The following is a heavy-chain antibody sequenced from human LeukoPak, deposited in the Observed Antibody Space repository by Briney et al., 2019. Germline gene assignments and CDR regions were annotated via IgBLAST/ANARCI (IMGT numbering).Heavy chain of an antibody. CDR1: RFPFSRHT. Sequence: PGGSLRLSCAASRFPFSRHTMNWVRQAPGKGLEWVSSIGSSSSYIYYADSVKGRFTISRDNAKNSLYLQMNSLRAEDAAVYYCARDRNYDILTGQPPEGRIFYYGMDVWGQGSTVTVSS. CDR2: IGSSSSYI. J-gene: IGHJ6*02. D-gene: IGHD3-9*01. CDR3: ARDRNYDILTGQPPEGRIFYYGMDV. V-gene: IGHV3-21*01.